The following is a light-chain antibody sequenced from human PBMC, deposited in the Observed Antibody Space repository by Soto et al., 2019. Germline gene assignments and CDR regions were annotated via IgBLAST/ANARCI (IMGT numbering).Light chain of an antibody. CDR1: QSISSW. CDR3: QQYKSYSVT. V-gene: IGKV1-5*01. J-gene: IGKJ4*01. Sequence: DIQMTQSPSTLSASVGDRVTITCRASQSISSWLAWYQQKPGKAPKLLIYDASSLESGVPSRFSGSGSGTEFTLTISRLQPDDFATYYCQQYKSYSVTFGGGTKVESK. CDR2: DAS.